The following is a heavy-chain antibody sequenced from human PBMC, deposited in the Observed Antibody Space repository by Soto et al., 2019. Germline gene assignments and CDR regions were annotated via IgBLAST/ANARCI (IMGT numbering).Heavy chain of an antibody. CDR1: GFTFSSYA. J-gene: IGHJ4*02. V-gene: IGHV3-23*01. CDR3: ARDWIAARPADY. CDR2: VSSSGGTT. Sequence: GGSLRLSCAASGFTFSSYAVSWVRQAPGKGLEWVSAVSSSGGTTNYAGSVKGRFTISRDNAKNTLYLQMNSLRAEDTAVYYCARDWIAARPADYWGQGTLVTVSS. D-gene: IGHD6-6*01.